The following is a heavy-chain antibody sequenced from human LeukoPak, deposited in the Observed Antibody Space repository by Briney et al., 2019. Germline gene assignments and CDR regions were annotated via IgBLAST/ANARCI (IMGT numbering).Heavy chain of an antibody. CDR1: GGSISSSSYY. Sequence: SETLSLTCTVSGGSISSSSYYWGWIRQPPGKGLEWIGSIYYSGSTYYNPSLKSRVTISVDTSKNQFSLKLSSVTAADTAVYYCARAGRSTAGAFDIWGQGTMVTVSS. J-gene: IGHJ3*02. CDR3: ARAGRSTAGAFDI. CDR2: IYYSGST. V-gene: IGHV4-39*07. D-gene: IGHD6-6*01.